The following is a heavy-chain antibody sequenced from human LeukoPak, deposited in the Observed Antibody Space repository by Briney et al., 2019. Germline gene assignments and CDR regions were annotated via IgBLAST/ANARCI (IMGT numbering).Heavy chain of an antibody. CDR2: ISAYNGNT. V-gene: IGHV1-18*01. CDR3: ARDMGYCSGGSCYVFDAFDI. J-gene: IGHJ3*02. CDR1: GYTFTSYG. D-gene: IGHD2-15*01. Sequence: ASVKVSCKASGYTFTSYGISWVRQAPGQGLEWMGWISAYNGNTNYAQKLQGRVTMTTDTSTSTAYMELRSLRSDDTAAYYCARDMGYCSGGSCYVFDAFDIWGQGTMVTVSS.